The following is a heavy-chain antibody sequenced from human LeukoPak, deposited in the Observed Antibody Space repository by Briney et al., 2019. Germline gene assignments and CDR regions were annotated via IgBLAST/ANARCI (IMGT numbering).Heavy chain of an antibody. D-gene: IGHD3-22*01. V-gene: IGHV3-30*02. Sequence: GGSLRLSCAASGFTFTDFGLHWVRQAPGKGLEWVAFIRYDRSNKYYADSVKGRFTISRDNSENTVYLQMNSLRDEDTAVYYCAKDLSTNFYDSSAFFNYWGQGTLVIVSS. CDR3: AKDLSTNFYDSSAFFNY. CDR1: GFTFTDFG. J-gene: IGHJ4*02. CDR2: IRYDRSNK.